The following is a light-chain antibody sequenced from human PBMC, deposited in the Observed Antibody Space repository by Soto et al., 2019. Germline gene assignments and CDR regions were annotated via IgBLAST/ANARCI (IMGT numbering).Light chain of an antibody. CDR3: CSYAGHSTYV. Sequence: QSLLTQPASVSGSPGQSITISCPGTSIDVGSYNLVSWYQQHPGKAPKLMIYEVTKRPSGVSNRFSGSKSGNAASLTISGLQAEDETDYYCCSYAGHSTYVFGTGTKVTV. J-gene: IGLJ1*01. V-gene: IGLV2-23*02. CDR1: SIDVGSYNL. CDR2: EVT.